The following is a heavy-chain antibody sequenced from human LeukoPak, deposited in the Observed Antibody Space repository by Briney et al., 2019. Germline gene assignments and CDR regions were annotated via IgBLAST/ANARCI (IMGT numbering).Heavy chain of an antibody. J-gene: IGHJ4*02. CDR3: ARGGYSSNYFDY. CDR2: IIPILGIA. D-gene: IGHD1-26*01. Sequence: GASVKLSCKASGGTFSSYAISWVRQAPGQGLEWMGRIIPILGIANYAQKFQGRVTITADKSTSTAYMELSSLRSEDTAVYYCARGGYSSNYFDYWGQGTLVTVSS. V-gene: IGHV1-69*04. CDR1: GGTFSSYA.